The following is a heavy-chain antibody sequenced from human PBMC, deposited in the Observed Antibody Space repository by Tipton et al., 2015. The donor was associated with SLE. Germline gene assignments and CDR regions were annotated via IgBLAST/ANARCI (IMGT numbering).Heavy chain of an antibody. J-gene: IGHJ6*03. CDR2: VFYSGTT. V-gene: IGHV4-39*07. D-gene: IGHD3-10*01. CDR1: GGSISNSTYY. Sequence: TLSLTCTVSGGSISNSTYYWGWIRQPPGKGLEWVGSVFYSGTTYYNPSLESRVTISVDTSKNQFSLKLGSVTAADTAMYYCARGPGIERNYYYYYYMDVWGKGTTVTVSS. CDR3: ARGPGIERNYYYYYYMDV.